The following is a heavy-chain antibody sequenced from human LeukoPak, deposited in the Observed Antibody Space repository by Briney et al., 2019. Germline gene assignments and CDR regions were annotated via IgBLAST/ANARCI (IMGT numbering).Heavy chain of an antibody. CDR3: ARAEKIAVAGMGYYFDY. V-gene: IGHV3-33*01. CDR2: IWYDGSNK. J-gene: IGHJ4*02. CDR1: GFTFSSNG. Sequence: PGRSLRLSCVASGFTFSSNGMHWVRKAPGKGLEWVAVIWYDGSNKYYADSVKGRFTISRDNSKNTLYLQMNSLRAEDTAVYYCARAEKIAVAGMGYYFDYWGQGTLVTVSS. D-gene: IGHD6-19*01.